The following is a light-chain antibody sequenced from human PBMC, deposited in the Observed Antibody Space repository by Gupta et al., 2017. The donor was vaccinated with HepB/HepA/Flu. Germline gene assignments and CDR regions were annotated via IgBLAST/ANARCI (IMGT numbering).Light chain of an antibody. J-gene: IGKJ1*01. V-gene: IGKV1-5*03. Sequence: DIQMTQSPSTLSASVGDRVTITSRASQRISSWLAWYQQKPGKAPKLLIYKASSIESGVPSRFSGSGSGTEFTLTISSLQPDDFATYYCQQYSNYSWTFGQGTKVEIK. CDR1: QRISSW. CDR2: KAS. CDR3: QQYSNYSWT.